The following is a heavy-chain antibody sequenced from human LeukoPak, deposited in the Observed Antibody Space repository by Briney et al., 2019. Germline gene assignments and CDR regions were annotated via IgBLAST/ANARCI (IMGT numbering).Heavy chain of an antibody. Sequence: GGSLRLSCAASGFTFDDYAMHWVRQGPGKSLEWVSLINENGDIAYYGDSVRGRFTVSRDNSKNTLYLQMNSLRAEDTAVYYCAKDRGVVVIAMIDYWGQGTLVTVSS. V-gene: IGHV3-43*02. D-gene: IGHD2-21*01. CDR1: GFTFDDYA. CDR3: AKDRGVVVIAMIDY. J-gene: IGHJ4*02. CDR2: INENGDIA.